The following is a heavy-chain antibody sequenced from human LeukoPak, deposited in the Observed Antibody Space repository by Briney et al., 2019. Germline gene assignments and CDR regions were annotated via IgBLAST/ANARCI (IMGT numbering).Heavy chain of an antibody. Sequence: GGSLRLSCAASGFTFSNGWLSWVRQARGRGLDWVGRIKRNIDGETTDYAAPVKGRFTISRDDSKNTLYLRISRLKTEDTAVYYCTTGGADTSRFDIWGQGTMVRVSS. V-gene: IGHV3-15*01. D-gene: IGHD6-13*01. CDR1: GFTFSNGW. J-gene: IGHJ3*02. CDR2: IKRNIDGETT. CDR3: TTGGADTSRFDI.